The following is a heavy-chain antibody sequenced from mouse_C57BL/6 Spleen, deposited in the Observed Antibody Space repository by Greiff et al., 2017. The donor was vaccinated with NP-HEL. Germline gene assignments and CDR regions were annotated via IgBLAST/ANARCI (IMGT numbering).Heavy chain of an antibody. V-gene: IGHV5-4*01. J-gene: IGHJ1*03. CDR1: GFTFSSYA. CDR3: ARDEGYGNYGYFDD. D-gene: IGHD2-10*02. Sequence: EVMLVESGGGLVKPGGSLKLSCAASGFTFSSYAMSWVRQTPEKRLEWVATISDGGSYTYYPDNVKGRFTISRDNAKNNLYLQMSHLKSEDTAMYYCARDEGYGNYGYFDDWGTGTTVTVSS. CDR2: ISDGGSYT.